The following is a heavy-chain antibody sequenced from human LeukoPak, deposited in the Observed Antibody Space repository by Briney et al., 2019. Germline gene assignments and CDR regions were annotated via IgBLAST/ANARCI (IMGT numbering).Heavy chain of an antibody. CDR1: GYSISSGYY. CDR3: ARRYSSGWYLRRYFDY. V-gene: IGHV4-38-2*01. J-gene: IGHJ4*02. Sequence: PSETLSLTCAVSGYSISSGYYWGWIRRPPGKGLEWIGSIYHSGSTYYNPSLKSRVTISVDTSKNQFSLKLSSVTAADTAVYYRARRYSSGWYLRRYFDYWGQGTLVTVSS. D-gene: IGHD6-19*01. CDR2: IYHSGST.